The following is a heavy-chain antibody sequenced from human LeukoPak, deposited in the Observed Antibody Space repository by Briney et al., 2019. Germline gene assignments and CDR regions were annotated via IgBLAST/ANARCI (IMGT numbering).Heavy chain of an antibody. J-gene: IGHJ4*02. CDR2: IYWDDDK. CDR3: ALTEIRKDLRYRDY. D-gene: IGHD1-1*01. V-gene: IGHV2-5*02. CDR1: GFSLSTSGVG. Sequence: SGPTLVKPTQTLTLTCTFSGFSLSTSGVGLGWIRQPPGKALEWLALIYWDDDKRYSPSLKSRLTITKDTSKNQVVLTMTNMDPVDTATYYCALTEIRKDLRYRDYWGQGTLVTVSS.